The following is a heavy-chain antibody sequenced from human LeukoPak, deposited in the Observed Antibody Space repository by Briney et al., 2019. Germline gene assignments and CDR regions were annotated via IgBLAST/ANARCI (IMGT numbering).Heavy chain of an antibody. D-gene: IGHD3-10*01. CDR1: GFTFDDYA. J-gene: IGHJ6*04. CDR3: AKARGAVLLWFGETGSALDV. V-gene: IGHV3-9*03. CDR2: ISWNSGSI. Sequence: PGRSLRLSCAASGFTFDDYAMHWVRQAPGKGLEWVSGISWNSGSIGYADSVKGRFTISRDNAKNSLYLQMNRLRAEDMALYYCAKARGAVLLWFGETGSALDVWGKGTTVTVSS.